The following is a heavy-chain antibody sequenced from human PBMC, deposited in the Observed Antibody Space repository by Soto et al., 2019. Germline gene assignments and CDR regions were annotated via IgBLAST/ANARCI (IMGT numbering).Heavy chain of an antibody. D-gene: IGHD3-16*01. J-gene: IGHJ3*02. Sequence: GPLLLSCVASGFPFSSYGMSRVRQTPGKGLEWVSGISGSGGRKYYADSVKGRFTISRDNPNNTLSLQMHILRVQDTAVYFCAKGGYYSLFDIWGQGTMVTVSS. CDR1: GFPFSSYG. V-gene: IGHV3-23*01. CDR3: AKGGYYSLFDI. CDR2: ISGSGGRK.